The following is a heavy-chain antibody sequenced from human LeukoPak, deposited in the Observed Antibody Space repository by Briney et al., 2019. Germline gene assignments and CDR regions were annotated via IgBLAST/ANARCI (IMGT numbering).Heavy chain of an antibody. CDR1: GFTFSSYA. CDR3: AKDFVGAPTLDY. Sequence: PGGSLRLSCAASGFTFSSYAMSWVRQAPGKGLEWVSAISGSGGSTYYADSVKGRFTISRDNSKNTLYLQMNSLRAEDTDVYYCAKDFVGAPTLDYWGQGTLVTVSS. J-gene: IGHJ4*02. V-gene: IGHV3-23*01. CDR2: ISGSGGST. D-gene: IGHD1-26*01.